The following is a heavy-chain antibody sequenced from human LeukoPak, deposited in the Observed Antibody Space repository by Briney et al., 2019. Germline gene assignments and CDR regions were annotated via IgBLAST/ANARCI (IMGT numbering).Heavy chain of an antibody. CDR1: GFTFSSYS. J-gene: IGHJ5*02. V-gene: IGHV3-21*01. CDR2: ISSSSSYI. Sequence: GGSLRLSCAASGFTFSSYSMNWVRQAPGKGLEWVSSISSSSSYIYYADSVKGRFTISRDNAKNSPYLQMNSLRAEDTAVYYCARDPKTYYDFWSGYSNWFDPWGQGTLVTVSS. D-gene: IGHD3-3*01. CDR3: ARDPKTYYDFWSGYSNWFDP.